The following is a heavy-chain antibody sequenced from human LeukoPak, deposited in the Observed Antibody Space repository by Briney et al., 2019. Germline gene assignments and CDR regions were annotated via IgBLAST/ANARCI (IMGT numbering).Heavy chain of an antibody. D-gene: IGHD1-20*01. V-gene: IGHV3-48*02. CDR2: ISSSSSTI. CDR3: AREGYNWNDSRFYYYHYMDV. Sequence: GGSLRLSCAASGFTFSSYSMNWVRQAPGKGLEWVSYISSSSSTIYYADSVKGRFTISRDNAKNSLYLRMNSLRDEDTAVYYCAREGYNWNDSRFYYYHYMDVWGKGTTVTVSS. J-gene: IGHJ6*03. CDR1: GFTFSSYS.